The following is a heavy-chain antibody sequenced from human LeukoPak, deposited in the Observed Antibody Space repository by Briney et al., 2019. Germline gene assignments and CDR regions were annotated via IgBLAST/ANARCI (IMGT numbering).Heavy chain of an antibody. J-gene: IGHJ4*02. V-gene: IGHV3-21*01. D-gene: IGHD6-19*01. CDR1: GFTFSSYS. CDR2: ISSRSSYI. CDR3: ARDSDIAVAGADY. Sequence: GSLRLSCAASGFTFSSYSMNWVRQAPGKGLEWVSSISSRSSYIYYADSVKGRFTISRDNDKNSLYLQMNSLRAEDTAVYYCARDSDIAVAGADYWGQGTLVTVSS.